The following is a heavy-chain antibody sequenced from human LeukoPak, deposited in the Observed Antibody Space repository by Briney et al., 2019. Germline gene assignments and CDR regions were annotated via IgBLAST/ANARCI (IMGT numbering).Heavy chain of an antibody. CDR1: GVSISSYY. V-gene: IGHV4-59*12. CDR2: IYYSGST. CDR3: ARGTDAYKLGNI. Sequence: PSETLSLTCSVSGVSISSYYWTWIRQPPGKGLEWIGYIYYSGSTNSNPSLMGRVTISLDTSKNQFSLNLNSVTAADTAVYYCARGTDAYKLGNIWGQGTLVTVSP. J-gene: IGHJ4*02. D-gene: IGHD5-24*01.